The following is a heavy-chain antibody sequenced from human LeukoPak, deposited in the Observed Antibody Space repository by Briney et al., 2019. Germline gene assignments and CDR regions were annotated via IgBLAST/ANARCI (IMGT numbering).Heavy chain of an antibody. CDR1: GGSISGYY. V-gene: IGHV4-59*08. J-gene: IGHJ4*02. Sequence: SETLSLTCTVSGGSISGYYWSWIRQPPGKGLEWIGWISYSGSTTYNPSLKTRVTISVDTSKNQFSLKLSSVTAADTAVYYCARQASCSSTNCYPFDYWGQGTLVTVSS. D-gene: IGHD2-2*01. CDR3: ARQASCSSTNCYPFDY. CDR2: ISYSGST.